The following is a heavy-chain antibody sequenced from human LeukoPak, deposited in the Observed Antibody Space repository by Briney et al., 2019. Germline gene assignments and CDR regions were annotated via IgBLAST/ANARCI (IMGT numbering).Heavy chain of an antibody. CDR1: GFTFSSYW. CDR3: ARVRIAARRAFDI. Sequence: GGSLRLSCAASGFTFSSYWMSWVRQAPGKGLEWVANIKQDGSEKYYVDSVKGRFTISRDNAKNSLYLQMNSLRAEDTAVYYCARVRIAARRAFDIWGQGTMVTVSS. D-gene: IGHD6-6*01. CDR2: IKQDGSEK. V-gene: IGHV3-7*01. J-gene: IGHJ3*02.